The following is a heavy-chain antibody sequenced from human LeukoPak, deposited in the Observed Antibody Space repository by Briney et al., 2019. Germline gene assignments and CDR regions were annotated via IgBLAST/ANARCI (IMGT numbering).Heavy chain of an antibody. CDR3: AREDLWYNSSGALDY. CDR1: GGSISSYY. V-gene: IGHV4-59*01. J-gene: IGHJ4*02. D-gene: IGHD3-22*01. CDR2: IYYSGST. Sequence: PSQTLSLTCTVSGGSISSYYWTWIRQPPGKGLEWIGYIYYSGSTNYNPSLKSRVTISVDTSKNQFSLKLSSVTAADTAVYYCAREDLWYNSSGALDYWGQGTLVTVSS.